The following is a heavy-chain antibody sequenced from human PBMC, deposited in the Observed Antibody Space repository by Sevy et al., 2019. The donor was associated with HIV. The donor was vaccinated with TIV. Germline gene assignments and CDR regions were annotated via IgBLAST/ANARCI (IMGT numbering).Heavy chain of an antibody. V-gene: IGHV4-39*01. Sequence: SETLSLTCTVSGGSISSGNYLWSWIRQTPGKDLEWIGTVHYSGRTYYNPSLKSRVTISEDTSKSQFSLNLNSVTAADTAVYFCARNFDYWGQGTLVTVSS. CDR2: VHYSGRT. CDR1: GGSISSGNYL. CDR3: ARNFDY. J-gene: IGHJ4*02.